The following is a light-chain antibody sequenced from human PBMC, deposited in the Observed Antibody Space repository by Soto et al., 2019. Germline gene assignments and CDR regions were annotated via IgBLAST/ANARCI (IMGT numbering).Light chain of an antibody. CDR2: GAS. CDR1: QSVSSSY. V-gene: IGKV3-20*01. CDR3: QQYGSSLTWT. J-gene: IGKJ1*01. Sequence: IGWTQSPGTLSLSPGERATLSCRASQSVSSSYLAWYQQKPGQAPRLLIYGASSRATGIPDRFSGSGSGTDFTLTISRLEPEDFAVYYCQQYGSSLTWTFGQGTKV.